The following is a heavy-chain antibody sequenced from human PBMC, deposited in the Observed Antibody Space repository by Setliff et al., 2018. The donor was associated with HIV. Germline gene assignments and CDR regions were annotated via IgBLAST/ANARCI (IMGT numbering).Heavy chain of an antibody. Sequence: LSLTCTVSGYSISSRYYWGWIRQSPGKGLEWIGSIYSSGSTNYNPSLKSRVTISVDTSKNQFSLRLSSVTAADTAVYYCARAGSAGRFRATDSWSQGTLVTVSS. CDR2: IYSSGST. J-gene: IGHJ4*02. V-gene: IGHV4-38-2*02. D-gene: IGHD6-13*01. CDR1: GYSISSRYY. CDR3: ARAGSAGRFRATDS.